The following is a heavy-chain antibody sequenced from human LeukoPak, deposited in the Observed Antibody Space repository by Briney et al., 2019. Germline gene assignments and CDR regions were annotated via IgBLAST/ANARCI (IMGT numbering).Heavy chain of an antibody. CDR1: GFTFRSSE. V-gene: IGHV3-48*03. Sequence: GGSLRLSCAASGFTFRSSEMNWVRQAPGKGLEWVSYISDGGKTKYYADSVKGRFTISRDNAKNSLYLRMNSLRAEDTAVYYCARDYSGWSLDPWGQGTLVTVSS. CDR2: ISDGGKTK. J-gene: IGHJ5*02. D-gene: IGHD5-12*01. CDR3: ARDYSGWSLDP.